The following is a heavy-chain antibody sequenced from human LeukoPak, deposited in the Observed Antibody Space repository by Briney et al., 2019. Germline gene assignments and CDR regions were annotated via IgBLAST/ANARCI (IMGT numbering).Heavy chain of an antibody. CDR1: GFSFSTYR. V-gene: IGHV3-21*01. CDR3: AGGYCSGGSCYDYFDY. CDR2: SSSSSAYI. J-gene: IGHJ4*02. D-gene: IGHD2-15*01. Sequence: KPGGSLRLSCAASGFSFSTYRMNWVRQAPGKGLEWVSSSSSSSAYIYHAGSVKGRFTISRDNAKNSLYLQMNSLRAEDTAVYYCAGGYCSGGSCYDYFDYWGQGTLVTVSS.